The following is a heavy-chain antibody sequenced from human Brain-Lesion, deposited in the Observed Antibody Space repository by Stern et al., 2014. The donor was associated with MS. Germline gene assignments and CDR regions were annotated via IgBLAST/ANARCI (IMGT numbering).Heavy chain of an antibody. CDR1: GYTLTELS. Sequence: VQLMESEAEVKKPGASVKVSCKVSGYTLTELSMHWVRQAPGKGLEWMGSFDPEDGETIYAQKFQGRVTMTEDTSTDTAYMELSSLRSEDTAVYYCATGDFRQQLVPGPYYFYGMDVWGQGTTVTVSS. CDR2: FDPEDGET. V-gene: IGHV1-24*01. D-gene: IGHD6-13*01. CDR3: ATGDFRQQLVPGPYYFYGMDV. J-gene: IGHJ6*02.